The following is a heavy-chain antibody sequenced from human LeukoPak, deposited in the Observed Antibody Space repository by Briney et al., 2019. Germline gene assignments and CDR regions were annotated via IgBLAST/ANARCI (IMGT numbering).Heavy chain of an antibody. D-gene: IGHD2-15*01. CDR1: GFTFSSYS. J-gene: IGHJ6*03. CDR3: ARVLRYCSGGNCYSGGLGYMDV. V-gene: IGHV3-21*04. CDR2: ISSSSSYI. Sequence: GGSLRLSCAASGFTFSSYSMNWVRQAPGKGLEWVSSISSSSSYIYYADSVKGRFTISRDNAKNSLFLQMNSLRAEDTAVYYCARVLRYCSGGNCYSGGLGYMDVWGNGTTVTISS.